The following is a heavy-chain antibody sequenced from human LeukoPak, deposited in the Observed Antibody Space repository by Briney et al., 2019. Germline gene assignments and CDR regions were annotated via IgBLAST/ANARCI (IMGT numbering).Heavy chain of an antibody. J-gene: IGHJ3*02. CDR2: IIPILGIA. V-gene: IGHV1-69*04. Sequence: SSVKVSCKASGGTFISYAISWVRQAPGQGLEWMGRIIPILGIANYAQKFQGRVTITADKSTSTAYMELSSLRSEDTAVYYCASAYYYGSGTWGPAFDIWGQGTMVTVSS. CDR1: GGTFISYA. D-gene: IGHD3-10*01. CDR3: ASAYYYGSGTWGPAFDI.